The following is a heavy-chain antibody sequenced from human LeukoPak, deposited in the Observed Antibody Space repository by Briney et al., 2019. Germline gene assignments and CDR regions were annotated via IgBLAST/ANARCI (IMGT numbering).Heavy chain of an antibody. J-gene: IGHJ4*02. D-gene: IGHD1-26*01. CDR3: ARDHLRGESTGGSHFDY. V-gene: IGHV1-2*06. CDR1: GYTFTGYY. Sequence: ASVKVSCKASGYTFTGYYMHWVRQAPGQGLEWMGRINPNTGGTNSAQRFQGRVTMTRDTSISTAYMELNRLRSDDTAVYYCARDHLRGESTGGSHFDYWGQGTLVTVSS. CDR2: INPNTGGT.